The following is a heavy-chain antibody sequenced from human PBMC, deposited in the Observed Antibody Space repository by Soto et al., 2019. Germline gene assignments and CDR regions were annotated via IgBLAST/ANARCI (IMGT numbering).Heavy chain of an antibody. J-gene: IGHJ3*02. D-gene: IGHD2-2*01. V-gene: IGHV1-18*01. Sequence: GQGLEWMGWISVYNGNTNYAQKLQGRVTMTTDTSTNTAYMELRSLRSDDTAVYYCARAGYCTSTSCYGVFAAFDIWGKGTMVTVS. CDR2: ISVYNGNT. CDR3: ARAGYCTSTSCYGVFAAFDI.